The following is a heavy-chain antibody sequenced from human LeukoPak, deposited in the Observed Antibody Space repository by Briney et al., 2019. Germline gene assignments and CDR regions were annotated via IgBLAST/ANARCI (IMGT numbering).Heavy chain of an antibody. CDR3: ASAREIQLWLSY. CDR2: INPTGSST. Sequence: ASVKVSCKASGYTFTSHYMRWVRQAPGQGLEWMGLINPTGSSTGYAQKFQGRVTMTRDMSTSTVYMELSSLRSEDTAVYYCASAREIQLWLSYWGQGTLVTVSS. D-gene: IGHD5-18*01. J-gene: IGHJ4*02. CDR1: GYTFTSHY. V-gene: IGHV1-46*01.